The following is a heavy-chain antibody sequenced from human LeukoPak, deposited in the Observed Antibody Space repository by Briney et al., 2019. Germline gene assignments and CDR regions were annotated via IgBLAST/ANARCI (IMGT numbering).Heavy chain of an antibody. CDR3: TTVQQWLAQALGY. Sequence: PGGSLRLSCAASGFIFSNTWMTWVRQAPGKGLEWVGHIKKKSDGGTTDYAAPVKGRFTISRDDSNDTLYLQLNSLKTEDTAVYYCTTVQQWLAQALGYWGQGTLVTVSS. V-gene: IGHV3-15*01. CDR1: GFIFSNTW. J-gene: IGHJ4*02. D-gene: IGHD6-19*01. CDR2: IKKKSDGGTT.